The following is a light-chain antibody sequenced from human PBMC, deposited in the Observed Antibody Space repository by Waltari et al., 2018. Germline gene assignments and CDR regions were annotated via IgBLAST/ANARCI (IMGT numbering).Light chain of an antibody. CDR1: TGAVTSGSF. CDR3: LLFYGGAYV. CDR2: RAN. V-gene: IGLV7-43*01. J-gene: IGLJ1*01. Sequence: QTVVTQEPSLTVSPGGTVTLTCASSTGAVTSGSFPTWFQQTPGPPPRSLIYRANNKPSWTPARFSGSLIGGKAALTLSGVQPEDEAEYYCLLFYGGAYVFGTGTKLTVL.